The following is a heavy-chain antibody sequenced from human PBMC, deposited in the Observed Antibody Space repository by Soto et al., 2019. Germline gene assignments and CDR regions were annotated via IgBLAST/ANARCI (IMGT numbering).Heavy chain of an antibody. Sequence: PSETLSLTCTVSGDSIRSGNHYWSWIRQPPGKGLEWIGYIYYSGSTYYSPSLKSRVTISVDTSKNQFSLKLSSVTAADTAVYYCARGERLRYFDWSPNWFDPWGQGTLVTVSS. D-gene: IGHD3-9*01. J-gene: IGHJ5*02. CDR3: ARGERLRYFDWSPNWFDP. CDR2: IYYSGST. V-gene: IGHV4-30-4*01. CDR1: GDSIRSGNHY.